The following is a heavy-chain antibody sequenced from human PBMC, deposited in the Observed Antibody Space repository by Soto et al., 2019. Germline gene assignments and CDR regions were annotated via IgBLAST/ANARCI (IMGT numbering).Heavy chain of an antibody. Sequence: GGSLRLSCAASGFTVSSNYTSWVRQAPGKGLEWVSVIYSGGSTYYADSVKGRFTISRDNSKNTLYLQMNSLRAEDTAVYYCAVSYSSSSGFDPWGQGTLVTVSS. CDR2: IYSGGST. CDR3: AVSYSSSSGFDP. V-gene: IGHV3-66*01. J-gene: IGHJ5*02. D-gene: IGHD6-6*01. CDR1: GFTVSSNY.